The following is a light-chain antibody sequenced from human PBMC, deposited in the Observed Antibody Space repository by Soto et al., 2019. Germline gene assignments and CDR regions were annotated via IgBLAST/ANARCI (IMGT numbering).Light chain of an antibody. V-gene: IGLV1-44*01. Sequence: QSVLTQPPSMSGAPGQRVTISCSGRTSKIGSHSVNWYQQVPGTAPKLLISNNNQRPSGVPGRFSGSRSGTSASLAISGLQSEDEADFYCASWDDSLNGWVVGGGTNLTVL. J-gene: IGLJ3*02. CDR1: TSKIGSHS. CDR2: NNN. CDR3: ASWDDSLNGWV.